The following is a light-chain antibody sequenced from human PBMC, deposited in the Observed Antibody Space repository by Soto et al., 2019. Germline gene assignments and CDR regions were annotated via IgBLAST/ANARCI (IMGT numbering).Light chain of an antibody. CDR2: GAS. CDR1: QSVTSN. V-gene: IGKV3-15*01. J-gene: IGKJ4*01. CDR3: QQYDNWPSLT. Sequence: EIVLTQSPGTLSLSTGERATLSCRASQSVTSNFAWYQQKPGQAPRLLIYGASTRATGIPATFSGSGSGTEFTLTISSLQSEDFAIYYCQQYDNWPSLTFGGGTKVDIK.